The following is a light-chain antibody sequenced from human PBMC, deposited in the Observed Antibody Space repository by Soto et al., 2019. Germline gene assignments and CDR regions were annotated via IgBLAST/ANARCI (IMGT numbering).Light chain of an antibody. CDR1: QDISKY. Sequence: DIQMTQSPSSLSASVGDRVNITCQASQDISKYLNWYQQKSGKAPNLLIYDTSNLETGVPSRFSGSGSGTHFTFTINSLQPEDTAIYYCQQYYNLPRNTFGQGTKLEIK. CDR2: DTS. J-gene: IGKJ2*01. CDR3: QQYYNLPRNT. V-gene: IGKV1-33*01.